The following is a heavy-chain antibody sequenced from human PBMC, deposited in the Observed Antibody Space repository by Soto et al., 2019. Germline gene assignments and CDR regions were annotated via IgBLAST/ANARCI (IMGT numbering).Heavy chain of an antibody. CDR2: IRSSSSYI. Sequence: GGSLRLSCAASGFTFSSYSMNWVRQAPGKGLEWVSSIRSSSSYIYYADSVKGRFTISRDNAKNSLYLQMNSLRAEDTAVYYCARGRHKRTTTGTTYYFDYWGQGTLVTVSS. CDR3: ARGRHKRTTTGTTYYFDY. CDR1: GFTFSSYS. D-gene: IGHD1-1*01. J-gene: IGHJ4*02. V-gene: IGHV3-21*01.